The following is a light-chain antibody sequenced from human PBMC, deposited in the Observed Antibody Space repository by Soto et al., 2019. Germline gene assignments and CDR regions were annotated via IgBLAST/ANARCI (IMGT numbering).Light chain of an antibody. J-gene: IGKJ2*01. CDR2: GAS. Sequence: EIVLTQSPDTLSLSPGERATLSCRASQRINYRYFAWYQLKPGQAPRLLIYGASNRATGIPDRFSDSGSGTDFTLTISRLEPEDFAVYYCQQYGPMYTFGQGTKLEIK. CDR1: QRINYRY. CDR3: QQYGPMYT. V-gene: IGKV3-20*01.